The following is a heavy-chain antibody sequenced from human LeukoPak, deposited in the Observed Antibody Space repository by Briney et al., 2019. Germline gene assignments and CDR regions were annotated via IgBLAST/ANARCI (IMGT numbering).Heavy chain of an antibody. CDR2: ISSSSSYI. V-gene: IGHV3-21*01. CDR3: ARGAGGSSGRNY. Sequence: GGSLRLSCAASGFTFSSYSMNWVRQAPGKGLEWVSSISSSSSYIYYADSVKGRFTISRDNAKNSLYLQMNSLRAEDTAVYYCARGAGGSSGRNYWGQGTLVTVSS. D-gene: IGHD6-6*01. J-gene: IGHJ4*02. CDR1: GFTFSSYS.